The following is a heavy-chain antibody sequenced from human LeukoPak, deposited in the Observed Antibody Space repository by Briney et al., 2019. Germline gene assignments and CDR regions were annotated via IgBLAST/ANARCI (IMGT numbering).Heavy chain of an antibody. CDR1: KFTFRSYW. D-gene: IGHD4-23*01. V-gene: IGHV3-7*03. CDR3: ASGGDYVGIAATFRY. CDR2: IKEDGSQK. Sequence: PGGSLRLSCAASKFTFRSYWMSWVRQAPGKGLEWVANIKEDGSQKNYVDSVKGRFTISRDDAKSSLYLHMNNLRTEDTALYYCASGGDYVGIAATFRYWGQGSLVTVSS. J-gene: IGHJ4*02.